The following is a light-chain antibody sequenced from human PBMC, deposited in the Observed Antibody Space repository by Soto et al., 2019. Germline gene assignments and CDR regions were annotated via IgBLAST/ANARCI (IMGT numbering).Light chain of an antibody. V-gene: IGLV2-14*01. Sequence: QSALTQPASVSGSPGQSITISCTGTSRDVANYNYVSWYQQHPGKAPKLMIYEVTNRPSGISNRFFGSKSGNTASLTISGLQAEDEADYYCSSYTTSSTLVFGGGTKLTVL. CDR2: EVT. CDR1: SRDVANYNY. CDR3: SSYTTSSTLV. J-gene: IGLJ3*02.